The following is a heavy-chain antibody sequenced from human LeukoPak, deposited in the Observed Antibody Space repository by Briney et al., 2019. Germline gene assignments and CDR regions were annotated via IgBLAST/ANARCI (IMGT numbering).Heavy chain of an antibody. D-gene: IGHD2-2*01. CDR3: ARHASYYYGMDV. J-gene: IGHJ6*02. V-gene: IGHV3-21*01. CDR2: ISSSSSYI. Sequence: PGGSLRLSCAASGFTFSSYSMNWVRQAPGKGLEWVSSISSSSSYIYYADSVKGRFTISRDNAKNSLYLQMNSLRAEDTAVYYCARHASYYYGMDVWGQGTTVTVSS. CDR1: GFTFSSYS.